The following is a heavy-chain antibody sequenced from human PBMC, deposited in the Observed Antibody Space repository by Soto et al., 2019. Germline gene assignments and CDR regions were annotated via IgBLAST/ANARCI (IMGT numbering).Heavy chain of an antibody. CDR2: IYYSGST. D-gene: IGHD1-26*01. V-gene: IGHV4-59*01. J-gene: IGHJ4*02. CDR3: ARELLGSGYFDY. CDR1: VGSISSYY. Sequence: PSETLSLTCTVSVGSISSYYWSWIRQPPGKGLEWIGYIYYSGSTNYNPSLKSRVTISVDTSKNQFSLNLSSVTAADTAVYYCARELLGSGYFDYWGQGTLVTVSS.